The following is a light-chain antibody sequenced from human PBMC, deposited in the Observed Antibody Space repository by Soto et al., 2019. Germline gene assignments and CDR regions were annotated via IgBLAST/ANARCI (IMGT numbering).Light chain of an antibody. CDR1: PSISSW. CDR3: QQYNSYPR. J-gene: IGKJ2*01. V-gene: IGKV1-5*01. CDR2: DAS. Sequence: DIQMTQSPSTLSASVGDRVTITCRASPSISSWLAWYQQKPGKAPKLLIYDASSLESGVPSRFSGSGSGTEFTLTISSLQPDDFATYYCQQYNSYPRFGQGTKLEIK.